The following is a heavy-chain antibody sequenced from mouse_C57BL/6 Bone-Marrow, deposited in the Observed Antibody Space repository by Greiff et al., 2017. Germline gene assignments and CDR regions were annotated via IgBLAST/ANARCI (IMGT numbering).Heavy chain of an antibody. V-gene: IGHV3-6*01. D-gene: IGHD2-4*01. J-gene: IGHJ4*01. CDR3: AIYYDSFYYYAMDY. Sequence: EVKVEESGPGLVKPSQSLSLTCSVTGYSITSGYYWNWIRQFPGNKLEWMGYISYDGSNNYNPSLKNRISITRDTSKNQFFLKLNSVTTEDTATYYCAIYYDSFYYYAMDYWGQGTSVTVSS. CDR2: ISYDGSN. CDR1: GYSITSGYY.